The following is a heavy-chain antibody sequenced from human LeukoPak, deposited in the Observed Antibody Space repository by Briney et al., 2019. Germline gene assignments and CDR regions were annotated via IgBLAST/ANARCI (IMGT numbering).Heavy chain of an antibody. CDR2: INPNSGGT. CDR3: AREARERYSSSSSWFDP. CDR1: GYTFTGYY. J-gene: IGHJ5*02. D-gene: IGHD6-6*01. Sequence: ASVKVSCKASGYTFTGYYMHWVRQAPGQGLEWMGWINPNSGGTNYAQKFQGRVTMTRDTSISTAYMELSRLRSDDTAVYYCAREARERYSSSSSWFDPWGQGTLVTVSS. V-gene: IGHV1-2*02.